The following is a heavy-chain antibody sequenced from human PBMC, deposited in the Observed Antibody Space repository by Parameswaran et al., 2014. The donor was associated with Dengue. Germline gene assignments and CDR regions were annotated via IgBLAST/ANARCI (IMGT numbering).Heavy chain of an antibody. V-gene: IGHV4-59*13. CDR3: AREGSTGGNDY. J-gene: IGHJ4*02. D-gene: IGHD7-27*01. Sequence: WIRQPQEGLEWIGYIYYTGSTNYNPSLKSRVTISVDTSKNQFSLKLNSVTAADTAVYYCAREGSTGGNDYWGQGTLVTVSS. CDR2: IYYTGST.